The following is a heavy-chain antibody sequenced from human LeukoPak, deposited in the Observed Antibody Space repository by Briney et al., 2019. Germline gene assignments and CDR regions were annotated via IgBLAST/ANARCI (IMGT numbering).Heavy chain of an antibody. D-gene: IGHD1-26*01. CDR3: APLGSPLDY. CDR2: ISYDGSNK. CDR1: GLSFSNYW. V-gene: IGHV3-30-3*01. Sequence: GGSLRLSCVASGLSFSNYWMNWVRQAPGKGLEWVAVISYDGSNKYYADSVKGRFTISRDNSKNTLYLQMNSLRAEDTAVYYCAPLGSPLDYWGQGTLVTVSS. J-gene: IGHJ4*02.